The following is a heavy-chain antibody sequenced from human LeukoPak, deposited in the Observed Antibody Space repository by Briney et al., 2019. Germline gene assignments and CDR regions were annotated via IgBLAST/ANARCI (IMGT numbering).Heavy chain of an antibody. Sequence: SETLSLTCAVYGGSFSGYYWSWIRQPQGKGLEWIGEINHSGSTNYNPSLKSRVTISVDTSKNQFSLKLSSVTAADTAVYYCRVVVVAATLFDYWGQGTLVTVSS. CDR1: GGSFSGYY. V-gene: IGHV4-34*01. CDR2: INHSGST. J-gene: IGHJ4*02. D-gene: IGHD2-15*01. CDR3: RVVVVAATLFDY.